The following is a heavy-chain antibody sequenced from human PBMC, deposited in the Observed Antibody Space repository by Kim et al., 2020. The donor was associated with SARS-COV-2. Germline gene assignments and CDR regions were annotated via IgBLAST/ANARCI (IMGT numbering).Heavy chain of an antibody. CDR2: ISAYNGNT. CDR3: ARGPAAAANNRGYYYYYGMDV. Sequence: ASVKVSCKASGYTFTSYGISWVRQAPGQGLEWMGWISAYNGNTNYAQKLQGRITMTTDTSTSTAYMELRSLRSDDTAVYYCARGPAAAANNRGYYYYYGMDVWGQGTTVTVSS. CDR1: GYTFTSYG. V-gene: IGHV1-18*01. D-gene: IGHD6-13*01. J-gene: IGHJ6*02.